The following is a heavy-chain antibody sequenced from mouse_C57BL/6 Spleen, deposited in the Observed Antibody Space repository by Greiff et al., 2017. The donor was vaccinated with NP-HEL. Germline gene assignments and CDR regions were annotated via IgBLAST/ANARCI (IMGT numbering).Heavy chain of an antibody. CDR3: TRDYGSGFDY. CDR2: IDPETGGT. CDR1: GYTFTDYE. D-gene: IGHD1-1*01. J-gene: IGHJ2*01. Sequence: VKLQESGAELVRPGASVTLSCKASGYTFTDYEMHWVKQTPVHGLEWIGAIDPETGGTAYNQKFKGKAILTADKSSSTAYMELRSLTSEDSAVYYCTRDYGSGFDYWGQGTTLTVSS. V-gene: IGHV1-15*01.